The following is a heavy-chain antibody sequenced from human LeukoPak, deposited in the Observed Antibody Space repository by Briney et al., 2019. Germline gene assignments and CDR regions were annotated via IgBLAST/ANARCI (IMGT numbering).Heavy chain of an antibody. Sequence: SVKVSRKASGGTFSSYAISWVRQAPGQGLEWMGGIIPIFGTANYAQKFQGRVTITADESTSTAYMELSSLRSEDTAVYYCARGQDIVVVPAANAFYYYYGMDVWGQGTTVTVSS. CDR3: ARGQDIVVVPAANAFYYYYGMDV. CDR2: IIPIFGTA. D-gene: IGHD2-2*01. CDR1: GGTFSSYA. J-gene: IGHJ6*02. V-gene: IGHV1-69*13.